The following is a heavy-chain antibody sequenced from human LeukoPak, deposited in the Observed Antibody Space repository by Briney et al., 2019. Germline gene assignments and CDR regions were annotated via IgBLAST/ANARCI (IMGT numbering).Heavy chain of an antibody. CDR1: GGSISSGGSY. CDR3: ARYCSSTSCYAGVHDAFDI. CDR2: IYYSGST. Sequence: SQTLSLTCTVSGGSISSGGSYWNWIRQPPGKGLEWIGYIYYSGSTYYNPSLKSRVTISVDTSKNQFSPKLSSVTAADTAVYYCARYCSSTSCYAGVHDAFDIWGQGTMVTVSS. D-gene: IGHD2-2*01. J-gene: IGHJ3*02. V-gene: IGHV4-31*03.